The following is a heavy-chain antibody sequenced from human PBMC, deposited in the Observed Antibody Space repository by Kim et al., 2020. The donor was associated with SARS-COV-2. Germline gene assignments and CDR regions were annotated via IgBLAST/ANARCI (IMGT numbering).Heavy chain of an antibody. Sequence: SVKGRFTISRDNAKNSLYLQMNSLRDEDTAVYYCAGDGGEMGAIPGAFDIWGKGTMVTVSS. J-gene: IGHJ3*02. D-gene: IGHD1-26*01. V-gene: IGHV3-48*02. CDR3: AGDGGEMGAIPGAFDI.